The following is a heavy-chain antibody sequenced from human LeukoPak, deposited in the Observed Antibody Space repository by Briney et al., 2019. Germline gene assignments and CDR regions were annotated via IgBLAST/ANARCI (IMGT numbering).Heavy chain of an antibody. D-gene: IGHD5-18*01. V-gene: IGHV3-66*01. Sequence: GGSLRLSCAASGFTFGNYGMSWVRQAPGKGLEWVSVIYSGGSTYYADSVKGRFTISRDNSKNTLYLQMNSLRAEDTAVYYCSRYSYGGYFDYWGQGTLVTVSS. J-gene: IGHJ4*02. CDR3: SRYSYGGYFDY. CDR2: IYSGGST. CDR1: GFTFGNYG.